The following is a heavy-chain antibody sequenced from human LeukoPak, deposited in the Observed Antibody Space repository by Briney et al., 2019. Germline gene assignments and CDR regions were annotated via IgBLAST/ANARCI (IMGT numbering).Heavy chain of an antibody. V-gene: IGHV4-34*01. CDR1: SGSFSGYH. D-gene: IGHD3-10*01. Sequence: SEALSLTCAVYSGSFSGYHWSWIRQPPGKGLEWIGEIHRSGNTNYNPSLKSRVTISIDTSKNQFSLKINSVTAADTAVYYCARWGYGSGPTRGFDRWGQGTLVTVSS. CDR2: IHRSGNT. CDR3: ARWGYGSGPTRGFDR. J-gene: IGHJ4*02.